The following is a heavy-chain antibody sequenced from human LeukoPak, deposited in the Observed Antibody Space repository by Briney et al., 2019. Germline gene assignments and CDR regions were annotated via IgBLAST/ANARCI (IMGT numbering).Heavy chain of an antibody. Sequence: GGSLRLSCAASGFTFSSYAMNWFRQAPGKGLEWVSAISGSGGSTYYADSVKGRFTISRDNSKNTLYLQMNSLRAEDTAVYYCADARNFWSGFDYWGQGTLVTVSS. CDR1: GFTFSSYA. V-gene: IGHV3-23*01. J-gene: IGHJ4*02. CDR2: ISGSGGST. D-gene: IGHD3-3*01. CDR3: ADARNFWSGFDY.